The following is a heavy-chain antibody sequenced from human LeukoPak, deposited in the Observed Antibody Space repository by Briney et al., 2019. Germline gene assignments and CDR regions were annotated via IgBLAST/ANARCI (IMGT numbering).Heavy chain of an antibody. Sequence: PSETLSLTCAVYGGSFSGYYWSWIRQPPGKGLEWIGEINHSGSTNYNPSLKSRVTISVDTSKNQFSLKLSSVTAADTAVYYCARHIRPLAYCSGGSCRYVGAFDTWGQGTMVTVSS. D-gene: IGHD2-15*01. V-gene: IGHV4-34*01. CDR3: ARHIRPLAYCSGGSCRYVGAFDT. J-gene: IGHJ3*02. CDR2: INHSGST. CDR1: GGSFSGYY.